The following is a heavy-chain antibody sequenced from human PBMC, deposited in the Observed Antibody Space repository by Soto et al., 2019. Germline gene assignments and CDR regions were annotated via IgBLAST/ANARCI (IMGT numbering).Heavy chain of an antibody. J-gene: IGHJ4*02. CDR3: ARAGIVVVPAARKNDY. CDR1: GGSISSYY. D-gene: IGHD2-2*01. Sequence: TSETLSLTCTVSGGSISSYYWSWIRQPPGKGLEWIGYIYYSGSTNYNPSLKSRVTISVDTSKNQFSLKLSSVTAADTAVYYCARAGIVVVPAARKNDYWGQGTLVTVSS. V-gene: IGHV4-59*12. CDR2: IYYSGST.